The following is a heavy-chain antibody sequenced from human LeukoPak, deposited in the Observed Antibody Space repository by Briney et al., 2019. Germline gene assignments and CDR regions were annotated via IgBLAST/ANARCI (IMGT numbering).Heavy chain of an antibody. D-gene: IGHD3-10*01. Sequence: GGSLRLSCAASGFTFSSYAMSWVRQAPGKGLEWVSSISGGTTYIYYADSVKGRFTISRDNAKNSLYLQMNSLRAEDTAVYYCKDGSGNYWGQGTLVTVSS. J-gene: IGHJ4*02. V-gene: IGHV3-21*01. CDR1: GFTFSSYA. CDR2: ISGGTTYI. CDR3: KDGSGNY.